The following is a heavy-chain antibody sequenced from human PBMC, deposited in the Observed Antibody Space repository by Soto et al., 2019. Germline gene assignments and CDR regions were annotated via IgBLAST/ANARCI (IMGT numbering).Heavy chain of an antibody. V-gene: IGHV3-48*02. CDR1: GFTFSSYS. Sequence: EVQLVESGGGLVQPGGSLRLSCAASGFTFSSYSMNWVRQAPGKGLEWISYISPSSSAIYYADSVKGRFTFSRDNAKNSLYLQMNSMRDEDTAVYDCAREYSSSSGRGMDVWGQGTTVTVSS. J-gene: IGHJ6*02. CDR3: AREYSSSSGRGMDV. D-gene: IGHD6-6*01. CDR2: ISPSSSAI.